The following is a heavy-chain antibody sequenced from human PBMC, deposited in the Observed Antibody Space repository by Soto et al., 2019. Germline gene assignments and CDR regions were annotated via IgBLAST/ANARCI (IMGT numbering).Heavy chain of an antibody. J-gene: IGHJ6*02. V-gene: IGHV1-69*08. CDR2: SMPLHGSA. Sequence: SVKVSCNASGGTFTNHSISWVRQAPGQRLERMVWSMPLHGSANYAQKFQGSLTITAHTSTNTAYMELTRLTSEHTPQSYCARGGDFDYSYTMDVWGQGTTVTVSS. D-gene: IGHD2-21*01. CDR3: ARGGDFDYSYTMDV. CDR1: GGTFTNHS.